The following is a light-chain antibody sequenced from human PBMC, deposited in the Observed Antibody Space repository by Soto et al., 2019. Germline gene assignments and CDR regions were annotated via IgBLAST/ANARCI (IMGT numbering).Light chain of an antibody. Sequence: DIQVTQSPSSLSASVGDRVTITCRASQSISSYLHWYQEKPGNAPKLLIYGPSTLQSEVPSRFSGSGSGTEFALTISSLQPEDFATYYCQQIYNYPWTFGQGTKVEIK. J-gene: IGKJ1*01. CDR1: QSISSY. CDR2: GPS. CDR3: QQIYNYPWT. V-gene: IGKV1-9*01.